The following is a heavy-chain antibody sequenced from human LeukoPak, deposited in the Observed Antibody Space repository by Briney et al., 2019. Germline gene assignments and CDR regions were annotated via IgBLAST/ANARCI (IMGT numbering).Heavy chain of an antibody. V-gene: IGHV4-34*01. CDR2: INHSGST. Sequence: SETLPLTCAVYGGSFSGYYWSWIRQPPGKGLEWIGEINHSGSTNYNPSLKSRVTISVDTSKNQFSLKLSSVTAADTAVYYCARVAYYYDSSGVDYWGQGTLVTVSS. CDR1: GGSFSGYY. CDR3: ARVAYYYDSSGVDY. J-gene: IGHJ4*02. D-gene: IGHD3-22*01.